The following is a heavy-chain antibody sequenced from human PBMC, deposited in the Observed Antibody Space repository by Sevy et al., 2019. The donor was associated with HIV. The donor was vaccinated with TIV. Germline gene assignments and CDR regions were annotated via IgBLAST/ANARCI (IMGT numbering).Heavy chain of an antibody. CDR1: GYSITTYW. Sequence: GESLKISCKGSGYSITTYWIGWVREMPGKDLEWRGIIYPSDSEIRCSPPFQGQVTISADKSISTAYLQWSSLKASDSAVYYCVIGGRDSYVRYNDWHADYWGQGTLVTVSS. V-gene: IGHV5-51*01. D-gene: IGHD3-9*01. CDR3: VIGGRDSYVRYNDWHADY. J-gene: IGHJ4*02. CDR2: IYPSDSEI.